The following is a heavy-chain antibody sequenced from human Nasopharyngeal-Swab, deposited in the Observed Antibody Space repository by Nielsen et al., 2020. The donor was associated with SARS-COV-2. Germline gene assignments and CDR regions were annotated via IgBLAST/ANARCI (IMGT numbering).Heavy chain of an antibody. V-gene: IGHV6-1*01. CDR3: ARARGAYGDYYYYYYTDV. CDR2: TYYRSKWYN. D-gene: IGHD4-17*01. CDR1: GDSVSSSSAA. J-gene: IGHJ6*03. Sequence: SQTLSLTCAISGDSVSSSSAAWNWIRQSPSRGLEWLGGTYYRSKWYNDYAVSAKSRITINPDTSKNRFSLHLNSVTPEDTAVYYCARARGAYGDYYYYYYTDVWGKGTTVTVSS.